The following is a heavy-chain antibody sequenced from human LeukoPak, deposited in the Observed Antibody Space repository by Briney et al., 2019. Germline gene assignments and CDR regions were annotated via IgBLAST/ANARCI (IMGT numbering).Heavy chain of an antibody. Sequence: GGSLRLSCAASGFTFSSYWMSWVRQAPGTGLEWVANIKQDGSEKYYVDSVKGRFTVPRDNAKKSLYLQMNSLRAEDTAVYYCASSSGYSGYDPIDSWGQGTLVTVSS. CDR2: IKQDGSEK. V-gene: IGHV3-7*01. CDR3: ASSSGYSGYDPIDS. J-gene: IGHJ4*02. CDR1: GFTFSSYW. D-gene: IGHD5-12*01.